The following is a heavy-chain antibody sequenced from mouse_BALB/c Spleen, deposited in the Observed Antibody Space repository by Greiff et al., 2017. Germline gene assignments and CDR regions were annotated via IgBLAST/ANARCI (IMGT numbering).Heavy chain of an antibody. CDR2: ISNGGGST. Sequence: EVKVEESGGGLVQPGGSLKLSCAASGFTFSSYTMSWVRQTPEKRLEWVAYISNGGGSTYYPDTVKGRFTISRDNAKNTLYLQMSSLKSEDTAMYYCASLGAGNYWGQGTTLTVSS. V-gene: IGHV5-12-2*01. CDR3: ASLGAGNY. J-gene: IGHJ2*01. CDR1: GFTFSSYT. D-gene: IGHD3-3*01.